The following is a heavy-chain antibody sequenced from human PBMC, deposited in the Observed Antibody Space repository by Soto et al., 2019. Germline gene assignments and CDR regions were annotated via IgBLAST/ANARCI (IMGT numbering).Heavy chain of an antibody. CDR1: GFTFSSYT. Sequence: PGGSLRLSCSVFGFTFSSYTMHWVRQAPGKGLQYVSSISTNGGSTYYADSVKGRFTISRDNSKNTLYLQMSSLRVEDTAVYYCVKDRYVDYWGQGTLVTSPQ. CDR2: ISTNGGST. CDR3: VKDRYVDY. J-gene: IGHJ4*02. V-gene: IGHV3-64D*06.